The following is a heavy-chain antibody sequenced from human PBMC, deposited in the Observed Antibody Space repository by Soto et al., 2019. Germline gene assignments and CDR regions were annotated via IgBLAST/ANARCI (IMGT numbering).Heavy chain of an antibody. V-gene: IGHV3-23*01. CDR3: ASSSGDLDVYGMDI. CDR1: GFTFSRYA. D-gene: IGHD3-10*01. Sequence: PGGSLRLSCAASGFTFSRYAMSWVRQAPGKGPEWVSTVTGGGHTTYNADSVNGRFTISRDNSKNTLYLQMNNLRAEDTAIYYCASSSGDLDVYGMDIWGPGTTVTVSS. CDR2: VTGGGHTT. J-gene: IGHJ6*02.